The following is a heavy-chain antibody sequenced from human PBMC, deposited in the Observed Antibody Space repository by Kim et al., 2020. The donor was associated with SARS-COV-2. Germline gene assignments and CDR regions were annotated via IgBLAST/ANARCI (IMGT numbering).Heavy chain of an antibody. Sequence: ASVKVSCKASGYTFTSYAMNWVRQAPGQGLEWMGWINTNTGNPTYAQGFTGRFVFSLDTPVSTAYLQISSLKAEDTAVYYCARWGGILTGYYKWFDPWGQGTLVTVSS. CDR3: ARWGGILTGYYKWFDP. J-gene: IGHJ5*02. V-gene: IGHV7-4-1*02. CDR1: GYTFTSYA. D-gene: IGHD3-9*01. CDR2: INTNTGNP.